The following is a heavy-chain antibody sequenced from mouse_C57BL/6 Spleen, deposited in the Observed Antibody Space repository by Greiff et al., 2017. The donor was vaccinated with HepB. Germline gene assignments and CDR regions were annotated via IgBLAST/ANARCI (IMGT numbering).Heavy chain of an antibody. CDR2: IDPANGNT. CDR3: ARALITTVVATRYFDV. CDR1: GFNIKNTY. J-gene: IGHJ1*03. Sequence: VQLQQSVAELVRPGASVKLSCTASGFNIKNTYMHWVKQRPEQGLEWIGRIDPANGNTKYAPKFQGKATITADTSSNTAYLQLSSLTSEDTAIYYCARALITTVVATRYFDVWGTGTTVTVSS. V-gene: IGHV14-3*01. D-gene: IGHD1-1*01.